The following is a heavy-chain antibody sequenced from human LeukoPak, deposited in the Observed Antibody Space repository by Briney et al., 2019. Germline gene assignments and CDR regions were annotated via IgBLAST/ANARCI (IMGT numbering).Heavy chain of an antibody. CDR1: GGSISSSSYY. J-gene: IGHJ5*02. D-gene: IGHD4-17*01. CDR3: ARGYVGATTGAWFDP. V-gene: IGHV4-39*07. Sequence: SETLSFTCTVSGGSISSSSYYWGWIRQPPGKGLEWIGSIYYSGSTYYNPSLKSRVTISVDTSKNQFSLKLSSVTAADTAVYYCARGYVGATTGAWFDPWGQGTLVTVSS. CDR2: IYYSGST.